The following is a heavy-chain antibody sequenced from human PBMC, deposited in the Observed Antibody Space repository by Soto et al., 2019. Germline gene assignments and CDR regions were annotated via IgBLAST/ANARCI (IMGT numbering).Heavy chain of an antibody. CDR3: ARDRYDGGITIFGVVIPRFDP. D-gene: IGHD3-3*01. V-gene: IGHV3-7*01. CDR2: IKQDGSEK. J-gene: IGHJ5*02. CDR1: GFTFSSYW. Sequence: GGSLRLSCAASGFTFSSYWMSWVRQAPGKGLEWVVNIKQDGSEKYYVDSVKGRFTISRDNAKNSLYLQMNSLRAEDTAVYYCARDRYDGGITIFGVVIPRFDPWGQGTLVTVSS.